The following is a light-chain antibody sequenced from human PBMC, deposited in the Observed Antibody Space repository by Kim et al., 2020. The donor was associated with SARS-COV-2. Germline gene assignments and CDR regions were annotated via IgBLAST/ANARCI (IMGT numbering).Light chain of an antibody. Sequence: PGERATLSCRASQSVTSTYLAWYQQKPGQAPRLLIYGASSRATGIPDRFSGSGSGTDFTLTISRLEPEDFAVYYCQQYGSSPFTFGPGTKVDIK. V-gene: IGKV3-20*01. J-gene: IGKJ3*01. CDR3: QQYGSSPFT. CDR2: GAS. CDR1: QSVTSTY.